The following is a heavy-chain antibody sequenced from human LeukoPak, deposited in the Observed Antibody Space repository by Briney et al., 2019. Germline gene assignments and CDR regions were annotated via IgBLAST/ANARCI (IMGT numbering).Heavy chain of an antibody. D-gene: IGHD2-15*01. J-gene: IGHJ4*02. CDR2: IWSDRSNK. CDR1: GFTFSSYG. Sequence: GGSLRLSCAASGFTFSSYGMHWVRQTPGKGLEWVAVIWSDRSNKYYADSVKGRFTISRDNSKNTLSLQMSSLRAEDTAIYYCAKSQINAYCSAGSCSIFDYWGQGTLVTVAS. CDR3: AKSQINAYCSAGSCSIFDY. V-gene: IGHV3-33*03.